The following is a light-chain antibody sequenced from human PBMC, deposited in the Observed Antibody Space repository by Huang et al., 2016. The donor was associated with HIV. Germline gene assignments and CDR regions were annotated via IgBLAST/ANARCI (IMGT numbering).Light chain of an antibody. CDR2: YAS. CDR1: QSIGSS. CDR3: HQSNSLPHT. Sequence: EIVLTQSPDFQSVTPKERVTITCRASQSIGSSLHWYQQIKDQSPKLLIKYASQSISGVPSRFSGSGAGTDFTLTISSLETEDAAIYYCHQSNSLPHTFGQGTKLEIK. J-gene: IGKJ2*01. V-gene: IGKV6-21*02.